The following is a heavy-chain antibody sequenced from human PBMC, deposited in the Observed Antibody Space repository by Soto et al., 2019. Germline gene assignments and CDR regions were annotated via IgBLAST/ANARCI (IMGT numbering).Heavy chain of an antibody. CDR3: VRDFLGVTASWVGFDI. CDR2: IKNSAGT. D-gene: IGHD2-21*02. V-gene: IGHV3-66*01. CDR1: GFTVSNSF. J-gene: IGHJ3*02. Sequence: DVQLVESGGDLVQPGGSLRLSCAASGFTVSNSFMSWVRQAPGEGLEWVSIIKNSAGTDYADSVRGRFIISTDNSKNTVYLQMNSPRVEDTAVYYCVRDFLGVTASWVGFDIWGQGTKVTVSS.